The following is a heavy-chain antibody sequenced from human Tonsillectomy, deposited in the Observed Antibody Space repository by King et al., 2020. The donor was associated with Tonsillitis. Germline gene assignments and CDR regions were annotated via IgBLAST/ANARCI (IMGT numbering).Heavy chain of an antibody. Sequence: QLVQSGAEVKKPGESLRISCKGSGYSFTNYWITWVRQMPGKGLEWMGRIDPSDSYTNYSPSFQGHVTISVDKSSTTAYLQWSSLKASDTAMYYCARPALFTGANNWFDPWGQGTLVTVPS. CDR2: IDPSDSYT. CDR1: GYSFTNYW. D-gene: IGHD1-14*01. V-gene: IGHV5-10-1*03. CDR3: ARPALFTGANNWFDP. J-gene: IGHJ5*02.